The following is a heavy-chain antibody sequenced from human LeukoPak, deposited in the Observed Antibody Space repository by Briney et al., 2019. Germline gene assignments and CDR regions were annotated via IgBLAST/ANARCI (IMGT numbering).Heavy chain of an antibody. CDR2: ISSSSSTI. D-gene: IGHD6-13*01. Sequence: PGGSLRLSCAASGFTFSSYSMNWVRQAPGKGLEWVSYISSSSSTIYYADSVKGRFTISRDNAKNSLYLQMNSLRAEDTAVYYCARDSLSSWYRVYFDYWGQGTLVTVSS. J-gene: IGHJ4*02. V-gene: IGHV3-48*04. CDR1: GFTFSSYS. CDR3: ARDSLSSWYRVYFDY.